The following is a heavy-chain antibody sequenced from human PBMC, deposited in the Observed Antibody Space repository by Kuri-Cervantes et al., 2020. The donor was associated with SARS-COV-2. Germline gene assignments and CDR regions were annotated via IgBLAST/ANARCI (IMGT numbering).Heavy chain of an antibody. CDR3: ASGYSSRLDAFDI. V-gene: IGHV3-21*01. CDR2: ISSSSSYI. Sequence: LSLTCAASGFTFRSYSMNWVRQAPGKGLEWVSSISSSSSYIYYADSVKGRFTISRDNAKNSLYLQMNSLRAEDTAVYYCASGYSSRLDAFDIWGQGTMVTVSS. D-gene: IGHD6-13*01. CDR1: GFTFRSYS. J-gene: IGHJ3*02.